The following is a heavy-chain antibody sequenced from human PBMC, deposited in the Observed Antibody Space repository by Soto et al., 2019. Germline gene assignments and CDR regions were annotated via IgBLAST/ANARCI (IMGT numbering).Heavy chain of an antibody. V-gene: IGHV3-23*01. Sequence: GGSLRLSCAASGFTFSSYAMSWVRQAPGKGLEWVSAISGSGGSTYYADSVKGRFTISRDNSKNTLYLQMNSLRAEDAAVYYCAKQRDIVVVPAAYNWFDPWGQGTLVTVSS. CDR2: ISGSGGST. CDR1: GFTFSSYA. J-gene: IGHJ5*02. CDR3: AKQRDIVVVPAAYNWFDP. D-gene: IGHD2-2*01.